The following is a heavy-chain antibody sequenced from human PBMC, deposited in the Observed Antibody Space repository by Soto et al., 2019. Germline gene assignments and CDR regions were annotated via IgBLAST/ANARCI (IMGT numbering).Heavy chain of an antibody. V-gene: IGHV4-30-2*01. CDR1: GDSIYNYS. CDR2: IYFGGST. J-gene: IGHJ4*02. D-gene: IGHD2-8*02. Sequence: SETLSLTCAVSGDSIYNYSWNWIRQPPGKGLEWIGYIYFGGSTYYNPSLQSRVTMSVDRSRNQFSLKLNSVTAADTAVYYCAREKGKFDTGAPVDFWGKGTLVTVS. CDR3: AREKGKFDTGAPVDF.